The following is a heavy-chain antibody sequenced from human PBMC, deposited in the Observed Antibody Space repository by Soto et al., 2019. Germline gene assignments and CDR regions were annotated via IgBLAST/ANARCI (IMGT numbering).Heavy chain of an antibody. J-gene: IGHJ6*03. V-gene: IGHV3-66*01. CDR1: GFTVSSKY. D-gene: IGHD2-15*01. CDR2: SNRGGSI. Sequence: EVQLVESGGGLVQPGGSLRLSCAASGFTVSSKYMSWVRQAPGKGLEWVSLSNRGGSISYADSVKGRFTISRDNSENTLYLQMSTLGVEDTAVYYCTRDDGHCSGGTRYGIHMDVWGKGTTVTVSS. CDR3: TRDDGHCSGGTRYGIHMDV.